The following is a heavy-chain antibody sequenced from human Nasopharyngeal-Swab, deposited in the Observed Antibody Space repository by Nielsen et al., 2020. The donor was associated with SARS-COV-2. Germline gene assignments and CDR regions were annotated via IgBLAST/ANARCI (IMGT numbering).Heavy chain of an antibody. CDR1: GVSFSSYS. CDR2: IFYSGST. D-gene: IGHD1-26*01. V-gene: IGHV4-59*08. J-gene: IGHJ3*02. Sequence: SATLSLTCTVSGVSFSSYSWSWIRQPPGKGLEWIGHIFYSGSTNYNPYFMSRVTISIDTSRNQFSLKLSSVAAADTAVYYCARLLSGTKPPHDAFDIWGQGTMVTVSS. CDR3: ARLLSGTKPPHDAFDI.